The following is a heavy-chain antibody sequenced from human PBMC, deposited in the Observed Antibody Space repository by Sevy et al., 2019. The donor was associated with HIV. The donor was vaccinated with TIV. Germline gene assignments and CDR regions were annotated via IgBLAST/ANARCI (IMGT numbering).Heavy chain of an antibody. CDR3: ARALPYCTNGVCYDYYYGMDV. CDR2: FDPEDGET. Sequence: ASVKVSCKVSGYTLTELSMHWVRQAPGKGLEWMGGFDPEDGETIYAQKFQGRVTMTEDTSTDTAYMELSSLRSEDTAVYYCARALPYCTNGVCYDYYYGMDVWGQGTTVTVSS. J-gene: IGHJ6*02. V-gene: IGHV1-24*01. CDR1: GYTLTELS. D-gene: IGHD2-8*01.